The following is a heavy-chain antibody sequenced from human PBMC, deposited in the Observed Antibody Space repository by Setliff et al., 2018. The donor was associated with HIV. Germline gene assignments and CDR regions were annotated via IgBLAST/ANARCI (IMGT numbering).Heavy chain of an antibody. J-gene: IGHJ6*03. CDR1: GGTFSSYA. V-gene: IGHV1-69*13. CDR3: AIGFGRSTWTYYYYYMDV. D-gene: IGHD6-13*01. Sequence: SVKVSCKASGGTFSSYAISWVRQAPRQGLEWMGGIIPIFGTTNYAQQFQGRVTITADESTSTAYVEVSSLRSEDTAVYFCAIGFGRSTWTYYYYYMDVWGKGTTVTVSS. CDR2: IIPIFGTT.